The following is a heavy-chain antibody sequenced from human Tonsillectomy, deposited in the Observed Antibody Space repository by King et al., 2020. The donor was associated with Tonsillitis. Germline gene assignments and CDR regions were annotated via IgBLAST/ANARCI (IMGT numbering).Heavy chain of an antibody. CDR2: ISSSSSTI. CDR1: GFTFSSYS. CDR3: ARDKPYDFWSGYYGLYYYYYYMDV. J-gene: IGHJ6*03. V-gene: IGHV3-48*01. D-gene: IGHD3-3*01. Sequence: VQLVESGGGLVQPGGSLRLSCAASGFTFSSYSMNWVRQAPGKGLEWVSYISSSSSTIYYADSVKGRFTISRDNAKNSLYLQMYSLRAEDTAVYYCARDKPYDFWSGYYGLYYYYYYMDVWGKGTTVTVSS.